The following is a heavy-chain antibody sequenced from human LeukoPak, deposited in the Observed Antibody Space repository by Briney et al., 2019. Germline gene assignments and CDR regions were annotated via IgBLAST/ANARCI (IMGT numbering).Heavy chain of an antibody. D-gene: IGHD2-15*01. V-gene: IGHV3-7*03. Sequence: PGGSLRLSCVVSGFTFNRCWMNWVRQAPGKGLEWVAHINPDGRDTYYVDSVKGRFTISRDNAKNSLYLQMNSLRAEDTAVYYCARDCSGGTCYSQYYYGMDVWGQGTTVTVSS. CDR2: INPDGRDT. CDR1: GFTFNRCW. J-gene: IGHJ6*02. CDR3: ARDCSGGTCYSQYYYGMDV.